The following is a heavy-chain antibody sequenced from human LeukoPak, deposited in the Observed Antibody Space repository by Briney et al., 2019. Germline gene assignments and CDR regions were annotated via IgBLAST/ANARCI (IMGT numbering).Heavy chain of an antibody. J-gene: IGHJ5*02. Sequence: SETPSLTCTVSGGSISSYYWGWIRQPPGKGLEWIGSIYYSGSTYYNPSLKSRVTISVDTSKNQFSLKLSSVTAADTAVYYCVRQTSLGRDYDFWSGYYSPTSFDPWGQGTLVTVSS. CDR2: IYYSGST. CDR3: VRQTSLGRDYDFWSGYYSPTSFDP. V-gene: IGHV4-39*01. D-gene: IGHD3-3*01. CDR1: GGSISSYY.